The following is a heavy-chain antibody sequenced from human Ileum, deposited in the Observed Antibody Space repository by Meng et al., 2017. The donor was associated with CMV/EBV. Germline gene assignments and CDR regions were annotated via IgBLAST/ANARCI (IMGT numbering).Heavy chain of an antibody. V-gene: IGHV4-4*07. CDR1: GDSISGYH. J-gene: IGHJ4*02. Sequence: QMHLQESGPGLVKPSETLSLTCIVSGDSISGYHWTWIRKPAGKGLEWIGRLRTSGTTDHNPSLKSRVTLSIDTSKNQFSLKLNSVTAADTAVYYCGRAGARGVPVDMWGQGTLVTASS. CDR2: LRTSGTT. D-gene: IGHD3-10*01. CDR3: GRAGARGVPVDM.